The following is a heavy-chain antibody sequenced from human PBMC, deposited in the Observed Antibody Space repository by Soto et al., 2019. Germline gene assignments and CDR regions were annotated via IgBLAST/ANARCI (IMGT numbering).Heavy chain of an antibody. Sequence: QLQLQESGPGLVKPSETLSLTCTVSGGSISSSSYYWGWIRQPPGKGLEWIGSIYYSGSTYYNPSLKSRVTISVDTSKNQFSLKLSSVTAADTAVYYCATFPSIRYKGDYWGQGTLVTVSS. J-gene: IGHJ4*02. CDR1: GGSISSSSYY. V-gene: IGHV4-39*01. D-gene: IGHD1-1*01. CDR2: IYYSGST. CDR3: ATFPSIRYKGDY.